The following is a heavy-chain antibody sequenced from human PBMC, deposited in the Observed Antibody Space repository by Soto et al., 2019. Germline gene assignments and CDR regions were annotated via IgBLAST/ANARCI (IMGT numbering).Heavy chain of an antibody. CDR3: ARAGDSSGPVALGY. CDR2: IYHSGST. J-gene: IGHJ4*02. CDR1: GGSISSGGSS. D-gene: IGHD6-19*01. Sequence: QLQLQESGSGLVKPSQTLSLTCAVSGGSISSGGSSWSWIRQPPGKGLEWIGYIYHSGSTYYNPSLQSRVTISVDRSKNQFSLKLSSVTAADTAVYYCARAGDSSGPVALGYWGQGTLVTVSS. V-gene: IGHV4-30-2*01.